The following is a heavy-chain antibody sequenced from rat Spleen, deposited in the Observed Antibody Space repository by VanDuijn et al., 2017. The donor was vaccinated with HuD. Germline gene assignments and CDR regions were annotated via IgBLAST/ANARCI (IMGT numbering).Heavy chain of an antibody. Sequence: EVQLQESGPGLVKPSQSLSLTCSVTGYSITNSYRWNWIRKLPGNKLDCMGYINSAGSTVYNPSLKSRISITRDTSKNQFFLQVNSVTAEDTATYYCARSEGVHYNLPFADWGQGTLVTVSS. CDR3: ARSEGVHYNLPFAD. V-gene: IGHV3-3*01. CDR1: GYSITNSYR. J-gene: IGHJ3*01. CDR2: INSAGST. D-gene: IGHD1-5*01.